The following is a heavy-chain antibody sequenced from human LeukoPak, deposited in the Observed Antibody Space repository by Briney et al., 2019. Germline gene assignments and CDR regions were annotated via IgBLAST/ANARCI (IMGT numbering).Heavy chain of an antibody. J-gene: IGHJ4*02. CDR3: ARARRDYYDSSGYFDY. CDR1: GGSISSGDYY. Sequence: PSQTLSLTCTVSGGSISSGDYYWSWIRQPPGKGLEWIGYIYYSGSTYYNPSLKSRVTISVDTSKNQFSLKLSSVTAADTAVYYCARARRDYYDSSGYFDYWGQGTLVTVSS. CDR2: IYYSGST. D-gene: IGHD3-22*01. V-gene: IGHV4-30-4*01.